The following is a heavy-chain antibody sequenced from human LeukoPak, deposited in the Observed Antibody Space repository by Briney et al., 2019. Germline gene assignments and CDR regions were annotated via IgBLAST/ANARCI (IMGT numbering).Heavy chain of an antibody. CDR2: ISSSSTTI. Sequence: GGSLRLSCAASGFPFSTYSMNWVRQAPGKGLEWVSYISSSSTTIYYAESVKGRFTISRDNAKNSLYLQMNSLRAKDTAVYYCARDYRVRGDFYGMDVWGQGTTVTVSS. CDR3: ARDYRVRGDFYGMDV. V-gene: IGHV3-48*01. CDR1: GFPFSTYS. J-gene: IGHJ6*02. D-gene: IGHD3-10*01.